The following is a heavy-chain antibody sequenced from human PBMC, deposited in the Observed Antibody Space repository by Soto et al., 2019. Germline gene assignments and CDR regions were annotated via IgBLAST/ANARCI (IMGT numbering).Heavy chain of an antibody. J-gene: IGHJ4*02. CDR2: IYYSGST. CDR3: ARALGSWELGFDY. V-gene: IGHV4-59*01. Sequence: PSETLSLTCTVSGGSISSYYWSWIRQPPGKGLEWIGYIYYSGSTNYNPSLKSRVTISVDTSKNQFSLKLSSVTAADTAVYYCARALGSWELGFDYWGQGTLVTVSS. D-gene: IGHD1-26*01. CDR1: GGSISSYY.